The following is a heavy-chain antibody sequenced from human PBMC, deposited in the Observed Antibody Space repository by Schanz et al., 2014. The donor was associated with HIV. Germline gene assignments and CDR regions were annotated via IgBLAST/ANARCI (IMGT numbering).Heavy chain of an antibody. CDR1: GFSFNNYG. V-gene: IGHV3-30*03. Sequence: VQLVESGGGLVKPGRSLRLSCAASGFSFNNYGMHWVRQAPGKGLEWVAVISYDGSRKHFADSVKGRFTTSRDNAKNSLYLQMNTLRADDTAVYYCARDKSNLGMDSWGQGTLVTVSS. CDR2: ISYDGSRK. CDR3: ARDKSNLGMDS. J-gene: IGHJ5*01.